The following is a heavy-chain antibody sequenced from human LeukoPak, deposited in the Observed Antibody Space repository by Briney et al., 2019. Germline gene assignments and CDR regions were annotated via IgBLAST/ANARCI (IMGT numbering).Heavy chain of an antibody. D-gene: IGHD5-12*01. V-gene: IGHV3-30*18. CDR3: ANKVGYSGYDYFDS. CDR1: GFTFSSYS. J-gene: IGHJ4*02. Sequence: GGSLRLSCAASGFTFSSYSMHWVRQAPGKGLEWVAVISSDGSNKYYADSVKGRFTISRDNSKNTLYLQMNSLRTEDTAVYYCANKVGYSGYDYFDSWGQGTLVTVSS. CDR2: ISSDGSNK.